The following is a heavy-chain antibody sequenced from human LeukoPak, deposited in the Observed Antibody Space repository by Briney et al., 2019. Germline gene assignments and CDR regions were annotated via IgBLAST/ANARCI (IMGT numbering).Heavy chain of an antibody. V-gene: IGHV1-69*13. CDR3: ARGGIVVVPAAMGVQGVDWFDP. Sequence: ASVKVSCTASGGTFSSYAISWVRQAPGQGLEWMGGIIPIFGTANYAQKFQGRVTTTADESTSTAYMELSSLRSEDTAVYYCARGGIVVVPAAMGVQGVDWFDPWGQGTLVTVSS. D-gene: IGHD2-2*01. J-gene: IGHJ5*02. CDR2: IIPIFGTA. CDR1: GGTFSSYA.